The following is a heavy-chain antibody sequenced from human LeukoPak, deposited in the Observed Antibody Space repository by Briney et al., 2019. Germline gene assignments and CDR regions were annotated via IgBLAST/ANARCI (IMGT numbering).Heavy chain of an antibody. D-gene: IGHD3/OR15-3a*01. CDR2: MNPNSGNT. J-gene: IGHJ5*02. V-gene: IGHV1-8*03. Sequence: ASVKVSCKASGYTFTSYDINWVRQATGQGLEWQGWMNPNSGNTGYAQKFQGRVTITRNTSITTAYMELSSLTSEDTAVYYCARGRDWLRWFDPWGQGTLVTVSS. CDR3: ARGRDWLRWFDP. CDR1: GYTFTSYD.